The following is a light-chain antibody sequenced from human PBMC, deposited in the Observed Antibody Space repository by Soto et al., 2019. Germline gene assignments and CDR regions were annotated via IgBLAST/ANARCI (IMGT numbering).Light chain of an antibody. CDR3: QQTYSNLWT. CDR1: QTVSRY. CDR2: AAS. V-gene: IGKV1-39*01. Sequence: DIQLTQSPSSLSASVGDRVTITCRASQTVSRYLNWYQQKSGTAPKLLIYAASPLHTGVPSRFSGRGSGTDFTLTINNLQREDFADYFCQQTYSNLWTFGQGTKVDI. J-gene: IGKJ1*01.